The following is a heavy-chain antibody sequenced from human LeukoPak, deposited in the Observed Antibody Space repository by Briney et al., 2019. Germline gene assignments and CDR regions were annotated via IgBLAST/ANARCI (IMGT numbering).Heavy chain of an antibody. V-gene: IGHV4-59*01. Sequence: SETLSLTCTVSGGSISSYYWSWLLQPPGKGLEWIGYIYYTGSHNYNPSLKGRVTISVDTSKNQFFLKLSSVADADTAGFYLARVKRVYCGGDCYHNAFDIWGQGTMVTVSS. CDR1: GGSISSYY. J-gene: IGHJ3*02. CDR2: IYYTGSH. D-gene: IGHD2-21*01. CDR3: ARVKRVYCGGDCYHNAFDI.